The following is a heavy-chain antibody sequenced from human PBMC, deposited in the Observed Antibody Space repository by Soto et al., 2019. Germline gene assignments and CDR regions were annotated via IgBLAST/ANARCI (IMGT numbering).Heavy chain of an antibody. CDR3: AGYLGAIFSGLGL. V-gene: IGHV1-46*01. J-gene: IGHJ4*02. Sequence: QVQLVQSGAEVKRPGASVKVSCKASGYTFTNYRMLWVRQAPGQGLEWMGVINPGDGTTKYAQRFPGRVTLDRGTSKRTVYLGTGRLWSGGPCGVFRAGYLGAIFSGLGLWGQGTLVTVSS. CDR1: GYTFTNYR. CDR2: INPGDGTT. D-gene: IGHD3-10*01.